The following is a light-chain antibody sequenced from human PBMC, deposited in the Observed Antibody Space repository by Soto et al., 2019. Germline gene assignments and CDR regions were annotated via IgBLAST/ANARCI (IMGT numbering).Light chain of an antibody. V-gene: IGLV2-14*01. J-gene: IGLJ3*02. Sequence: QSVLTQPASVSGSPGQSITISCTGTSSDVGGYNHVYWYQQHPGKAPKLMIYEVSNRPSGVSNRFSGSKSGNTASLTISGLQAEDEADYYCNSYTSSSIWVFGGGTKLTVL. CDR1: SSDVGGYNH. CDR3: NSYTSSSIWV. CDR2: EVS.